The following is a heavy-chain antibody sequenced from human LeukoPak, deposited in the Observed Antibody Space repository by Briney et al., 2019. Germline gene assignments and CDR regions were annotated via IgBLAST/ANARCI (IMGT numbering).Heavy chain of an antibody. CDR3: ARDLHYCVAMDV. V-gene: IGHV3-23*01. CDR2: IGSDNKP. Sequence: GGSLRLSCEASGFTFSAYAMTWVRPATGEGLEWVSSIGSDNKPHYSEAVKGRFAISRDNTSSMLFLQLNSLRAEDTTPYYCARDLHYCVAMDVWGQGTTVTVSS. D-gene: IGHD4-17*01. CDR1: GFTFSAYA. J-gene: IGHJ6*02.